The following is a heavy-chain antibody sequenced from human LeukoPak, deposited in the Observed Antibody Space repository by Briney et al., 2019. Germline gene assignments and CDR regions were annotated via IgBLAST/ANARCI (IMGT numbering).Heavy chain of an antibody. CDR2: IYSGGST. CDR1: GFTFSSYS. Sequence: PGGSLRLSCAASGFTFSSYSMNWVRQAPGKGLEWVSVIYSGGSTYYANSVKGRFTISRDNSKNTLYLQMNSLRAEDTAVYYCAREANYYDSSGGFDYWGQGTLVTVSS. CDR3: AREANYYDSSGGFDY. D-gene: IGHD3-22*01. J-gene: IGHJ4*02. V-gene: IGHV3-66*01.